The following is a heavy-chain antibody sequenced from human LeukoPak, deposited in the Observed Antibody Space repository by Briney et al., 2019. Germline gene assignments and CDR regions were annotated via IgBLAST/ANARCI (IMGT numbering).Heavy chain of an antibody. CDR3: ARDYDILTGYTHLDY. Sequence: GGSLRLSCAASGFTFSSYGMHWVRQAPGKGLEWVAFIRYDGSNKYYADSVKGRFTISRDNAKNSLYLQMNSLRAEDTAVYYCARDYDILTGYTHLDYWGQGTLVTVSS. D-gene: IGHD3-9*01. CDR2: IRYDGSNK. CDR1: GFTFSSYG. J-gene: IGHJ4*02. V-gene: IGHV3-30*02.